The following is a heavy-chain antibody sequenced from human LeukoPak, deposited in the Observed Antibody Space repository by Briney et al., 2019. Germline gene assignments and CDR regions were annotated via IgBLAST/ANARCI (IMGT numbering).Heavy chain of an antibody. CDR2: IKRDGSEK. V-gene: IGHV3-7*01. D-gene: IGHD2-21*02. CDR3: ARVTGGGDKRGGYFDY. Sequence: GGSLRLSCAASGFTFSSYWMSWVRQAPGKGLEWVANIKRDGSEKYYVDSVKGRFTISRDNAKNSLYLQMNSLRAEDTAVYYCARVTGGGDKRGGYFDYWGQGTLVTVSS. J-gene: IGHJ4*02. CDR1: GFTFSSYW.